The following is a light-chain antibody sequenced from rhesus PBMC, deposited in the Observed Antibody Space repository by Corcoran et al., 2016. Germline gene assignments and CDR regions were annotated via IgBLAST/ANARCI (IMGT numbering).Light chain of an antibody. CDR2: KTS. CDR3: LQYTTTPFT. Sequence: DIQMTQSPSSLSASVGDTVTITCRASQTINNWLDWYQQKPGKAPKLLIYKTSSLQTGVPSRFSGGGSGTDFNLTITSLQPDDFASYYFLQYTTTPFTLGPGTKLDV. CDR1: QTINNW. V-gene: IGKV1-22*01. J-gene: IGKJ3*01.